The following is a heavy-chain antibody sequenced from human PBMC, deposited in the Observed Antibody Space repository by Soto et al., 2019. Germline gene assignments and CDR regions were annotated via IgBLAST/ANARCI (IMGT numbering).Heavy chain of an antibody. CDR2: FDPEDGET. V-gene: IGHV1-24*01. J-gene: IGHJ4*01. CDR1: GSASSEVS. CDR3: ATLPSLGPFDEMELRMSAFAF. Sequence: LLNVAWTGAGSASSEVSMQWGRKTHGKGLEWMGGFDPEDGETIYAQKFQGRVTMTEDTSTDTAYMELSSLRSEDTAVYYCATLPSLGPFDEMELRMSAFAFRGHGTLVPGSS. D-gene: IGHD1-7*01.